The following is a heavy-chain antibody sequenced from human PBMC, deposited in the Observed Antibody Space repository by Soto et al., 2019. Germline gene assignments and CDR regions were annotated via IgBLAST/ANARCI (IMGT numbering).Heavy chain of an antibody. Sequence: GGSLRLSCAASGFTFSNYVMHWVRQAPGKGLEWVAVITYDGRNKYYADSLKGRFTISRDNSENTLYLQMNSLTAEDTAVYYCASVPVAGTTRYLDLWGRGTLVTVSS. D-gene: IGHD6-19*01. CDR3: ASVPVAGTTRYLDL. J-gene: IGHJ2*01. V-gene: IGHV3-30*14. CDR2: ITYDGRNK. CDR1: GFTFSNYV.